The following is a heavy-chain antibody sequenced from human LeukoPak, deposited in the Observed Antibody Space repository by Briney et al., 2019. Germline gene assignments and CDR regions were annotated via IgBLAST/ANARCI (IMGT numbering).Heavy chain of an antibody. CDR2: ISGSGGST. CDR3: AKDALSSGWYSRQFYRPANWFDP. V-gene: IGHV3-23*01. Sequence: QPGGSLRLSCAASGFTFSSYAMSWVRQAPGKVLEWVSAISGSGGSTYYADSVKGRFTISRDNSKNTLYLQMNSLRAEDTAVYYCAKDALSSGWYSRQFYRPANWFDPWGQGTLVTVSS. J-gene: IGHJ5*02. D-gene: IGHD6-19*01. CDR1: GFTFSSYA.